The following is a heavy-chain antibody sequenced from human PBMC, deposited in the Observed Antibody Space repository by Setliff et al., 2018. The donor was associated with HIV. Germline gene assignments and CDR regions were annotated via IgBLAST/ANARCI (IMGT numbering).Heavy chain of an antibody. J-gene: IGHJ4*02. CDR3: ARWVYDSGSGYFIDY. Sequence: PSETLSLTCSVSGGSFSGYYWSWIRQPPGKGLESIGSIYYSGSTYYKPSLKSRVTISVDTSKNQFSLKLSSVTAADTAVYYCARWVYDSGSGYFIDYWGQGTLVTVSS. CDR2: IYYSGST. CDR1: GGSFSGYY. D-gene: IGHD5-12*01. V-gene: IGHV4-59*05.